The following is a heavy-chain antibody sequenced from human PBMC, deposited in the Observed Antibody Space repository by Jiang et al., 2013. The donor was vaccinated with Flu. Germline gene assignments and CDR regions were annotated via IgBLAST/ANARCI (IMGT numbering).Heavy chain of an antibody. Sequence: CAASGFTFSSYGMHWVRQAPGKGLEWVAFIRYDGSNKYYADSVKGRFTISRDNSKNTLYLQMNSLRAEDTAVYYCAKDWARYCSGGSCYPGAFDIWGQGTMVTVSS. V-gene: IGHV3-30*02. D-gene: IGHD2-15*01. CDR1: GFTFSSYG. CDR2: IRYDGSNK. J-gene: IGHJ3*02. CDR3: AKDWARYCSGGSCYPGAFDI.